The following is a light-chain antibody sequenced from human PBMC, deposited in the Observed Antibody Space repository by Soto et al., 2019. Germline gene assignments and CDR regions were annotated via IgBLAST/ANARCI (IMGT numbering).Light chain of an antibody. CDR3: QLYGSSSYT. V-gene: IGKV3-20*01. Sequence: EIVLTQSPGTLSLSPGERATLSCRASQSVTSYYLAWYQQKPGQAPRLLIYGASRRATDIPDRFSGSGSGTDFTLTISGLEPEDFAVYYCQLYGSSSYTFGQGTNLEIK. J-gene: IGKJ2*01. CDR1: QSVTSYY. CDR2: GAS.